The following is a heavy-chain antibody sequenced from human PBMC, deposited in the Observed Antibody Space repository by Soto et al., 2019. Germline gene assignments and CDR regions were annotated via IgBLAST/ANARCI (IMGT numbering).Heavy chain of an antibody. CDR1: GYTFTSYD. CDR2: MNPNSGNT. V-gene: IGHV1-8*01. J-gene: IGHJ6*02. D-gene: IGHD7-27*01. CDR3: ARDTLGGMDV. Sequence: QVQLVQSGAEVKKPGASVKVSCKASGYTFTSYDINWVRQATGQGLGWMGWMNPNSGNTAYAQKFQGRVTMTRNTAISTAYTELSSVNSEDMAVFYCARDTLGGMDVWCQATAATVPS.